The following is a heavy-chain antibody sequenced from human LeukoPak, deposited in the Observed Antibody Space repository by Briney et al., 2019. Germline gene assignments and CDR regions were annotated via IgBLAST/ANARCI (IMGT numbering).Heavy chain of an antibody. CDR3: VRHRRSGLRQPFDL. CDR2: IYYSGTT. Sequence: SETLSLTCTVSGGSISSSSYYWGWIRQSPGKGLEWIGSIYYSGTTYYNPSLKSRLTISADTSKNQFSLKLSSVTAADTGLYYCVRHRRSGLRQPFDLWGQGTKVAVSS. V-gene: IGHV4-39*01. J-gene: IGHJ3*01. CDR1: GGSISSSSYY. D-gene: IGHD4-17*01.